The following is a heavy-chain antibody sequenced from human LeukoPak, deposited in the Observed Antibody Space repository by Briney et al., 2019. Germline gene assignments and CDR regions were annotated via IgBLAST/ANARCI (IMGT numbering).Heavy chain of an antibody. Sequence: ASETLSLTCSVSGGSINNFYWSWIRQSPGKGLEYIGYIFYTGSTNYNPSLKGRVSISIDTSRNQFSLRLSSVTAADTAVYYCARAGDWNDLPYWGQGILVIVSS. D-gene: IGHD1-1*01. CDR3: ARAGDWNDLPY. J-gene: IGHJ4*02. CDR2: IFYTGST. V-gene: IGHV4-59*01. CDR1: GGSINNFY.